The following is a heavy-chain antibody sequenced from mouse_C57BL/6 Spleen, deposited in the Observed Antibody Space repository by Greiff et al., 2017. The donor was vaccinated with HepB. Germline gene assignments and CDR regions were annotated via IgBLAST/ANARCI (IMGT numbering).Heavy chain of an antibody. Sequence: EVKLQQSGPELVKPGASVKISCKASGYTFTDYYMNWVKQSHGKSLEWIGDINPNNGGTSYNQKFKGKATLTVDKSSSTAYMELRSLTSEDSAVYYCARGGITTDWYFDVWGTGTTVTVSS. CDR1: GYTFTDYY. D-gene: IGHD1-1*01. J-gene: IGHJ1*03. CDR3: ARGGITTDWYFDV. CDR2: INPNNGGT. V-gene: IGHV1-26*01.